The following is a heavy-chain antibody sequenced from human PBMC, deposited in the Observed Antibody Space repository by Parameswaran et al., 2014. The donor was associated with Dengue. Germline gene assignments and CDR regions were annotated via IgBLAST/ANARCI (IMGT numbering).Heavy chain of an antibody. Sequence: VRQGSQGRGLGVGSQAISGSGGSTYYADSVKGRFTISRDNSKNTLYLQMNSLRAEDTAVYYCAKEHGSGWNYDYWGQGTLVTVSS. CDR3: AKEHGSGWNYDY. V-gene: IGHV3-23*01. D-gene: IGHD6-19*01. J-gene: IGHJ4*02. CDR2: ISGSGGST.